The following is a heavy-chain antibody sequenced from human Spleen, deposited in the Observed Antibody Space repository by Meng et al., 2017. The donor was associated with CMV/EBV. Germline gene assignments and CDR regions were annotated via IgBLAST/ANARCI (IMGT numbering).Heavy chain of an antibody. V-gene: IGHV3-30-3*01. Sequence: GGSLRLSCAASGFTFSSYAMHWVRQAPGKGLEWVAVISYDGSNKYYADSVKGRFTISRDNSKNTLYLQMNRLRDEDTAVYYCARGSAGGWTGWYFDLWGRGTLVTVSS. D-gene: IGHD6-19*01. J-gene: IGHJ2*01. CDR1: GFTFSSYA. CDR2: ISYDGSNK. CDR3: ARGSAGGWTGWYFDL.